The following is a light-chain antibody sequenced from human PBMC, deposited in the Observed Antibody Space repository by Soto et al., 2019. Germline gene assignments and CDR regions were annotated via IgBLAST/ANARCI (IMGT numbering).Light chain of an antibody. CDR2: ATS. Sequence: EIVLTHSPGTVSLCPWESHPLXCRASQSISRSDLAWYQHRPGQSPRLLIYATSSRATGIPDRFTGGGAGTGFTLTISRLEPEDSAVYYCQQYGSSPTFGGGTKVDIK. V-gene: IGKV3-20*01. CDR3: QQYGSSPT. CDR1: QSISRSD. J-gene: IGKJ4*01.